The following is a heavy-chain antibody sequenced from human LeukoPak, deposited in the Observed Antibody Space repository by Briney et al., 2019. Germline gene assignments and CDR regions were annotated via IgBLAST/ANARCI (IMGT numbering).Heavy chain of an antibody. J-gene: IGHJ5*02. CDR2: INHSGST. D-gene: IGHD2-2*01. CDR3: ARGRGSLVVVPAAAGFGP. Sequence: SETLSLTCAVYSGSFSGYYWSWIRQPPGKGLEWIGEINHSGSTNYNPSLKSRVTISVDTSKNQFSLKLSSVTAADTAVYYCARGRGSLVVVPAAAGFGPWGQGTLVTVSS. CDR1: SGSFSGYY. V-gene: IGHV4-34*01.